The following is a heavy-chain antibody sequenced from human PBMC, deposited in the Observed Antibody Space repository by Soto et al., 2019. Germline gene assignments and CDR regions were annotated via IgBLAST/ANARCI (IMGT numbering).Heavy chain of an antibody. CDR2: ISPKGTYR. D-gene: IGHD2-21*01. V-gene: IGHV3-48*03. Sequence: EVELVESGGGLVQSGGSLRLSCAASGFPFTDHAMNWVRQAPGKGLEWVSYISPKGTYRTYADSVKGRFTISRDNAKNSLYLQVNSLRAEDTAVYYCSRGGGGGLFDLWGQGTFVTVSS. J-gene: IGHJ5*02. CDR3: SRGGGGGLFDL. CDR1: GFPFTDHA.